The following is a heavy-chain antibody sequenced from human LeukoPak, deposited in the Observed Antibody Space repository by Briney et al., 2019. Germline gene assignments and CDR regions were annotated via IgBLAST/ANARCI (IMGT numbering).Heavy chain of an antibody. D-gene: IGHD1-26*01. CDR2: ISYDGSNK. CDR1: GFTFSSYA. CDR3: ASDSGGSSGEVYWFDP. V-gene: IGHV3-30-3*01. Sequence: PGGSLRLSCAASGFTFSSYAMHWVRQAPGKGLEWVAVISYDGSNKYYADSGKGRFTISRDNSKNTLYLQMNSLRAEDTAVYYCASDSGGSSGEVYWFDPWGQGTLVTVSS. J-gene: IGHJ5*02.